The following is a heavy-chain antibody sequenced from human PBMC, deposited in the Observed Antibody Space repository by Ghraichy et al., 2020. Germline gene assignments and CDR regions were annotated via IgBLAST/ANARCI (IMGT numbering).Heavy chain of an antibody. CDR2: IKQDGSEK. CDR3: ARDLRIHFDAFDI. CDR1: GFTFSSYW. V-gene: IGHV3-7*03. Sequence: GGSLRLSCAASGFTFSSYWMSWVRQAPGKGLEWVANIKQDGSEKYYVDSVKGRFTISRDNAKNSLYLQMNSLRAEDTAVYYCARDLRIHFDAFDIWGQGTMVTVSS. J-gene: IGHJ3*02.